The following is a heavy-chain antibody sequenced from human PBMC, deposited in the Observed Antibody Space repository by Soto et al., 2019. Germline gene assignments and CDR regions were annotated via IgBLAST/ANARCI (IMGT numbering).Heavy chain of an antibody. CDR1: GYTFTSYY. D-gene: IGHD6-19*01. J-gene: IGHJ4*02. CDR3: ARDPAEYSSGWYNPFDY. Sequence: ASVKVSCKASGYTFTSYYMHWVRQAPGQGLEWMGIINPSGGSTSYAQKFQGRVTMTRDTSTSTVYMELSSLRSEDTAVYYCARDPAEYSSGWYNPFDYWDQGTLVTVSS. CDR2: INPSGGST. V-gene: IGHV1-46*01.